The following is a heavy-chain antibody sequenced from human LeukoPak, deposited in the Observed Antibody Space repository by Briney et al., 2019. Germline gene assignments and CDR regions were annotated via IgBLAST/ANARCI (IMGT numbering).Heavy chain of an antibody. Sequence: PSRTLSLTCAISGDRFSSNSAAWNWIRQSPSRGLKWRGRTYYRSKWSNGYAVSMRSRITINPDTSKNQFSLQLNSVTPEDTAVYYCARDSDSTDAFDIWGQGTMVTVSS. D-gene: IGHD2-15*01. J-gene: IGHJ3*02. CDR1: GDRFSSNSAA. CDR3: ARDSDSTDAFDI. CDR2: TYYRSKWSN. V-gene: IGHV6-1*01.